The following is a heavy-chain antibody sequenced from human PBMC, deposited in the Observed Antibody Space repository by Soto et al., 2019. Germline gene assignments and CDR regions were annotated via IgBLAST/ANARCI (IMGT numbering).Heavy chain of an antibody. CDR2: INSDGSST. CDR3: ARDHGSGSYSYYFDY. CDR1: GFTFSSYW. J-gene: IGHJ4*02. Sequence: EVQLVESGGGLVQPGGSPRLSCAASGFTFSSYWMHWVRQAPGKGLVWVSRINSDGSSTNYADSVKGRFTISRDNAKNTLYLQMNSLRAEDTAVYYCARDHGSGSYSYYFDYWGQGTLVTVSS. V-gene: IGHV3-74*01. D-gene: IGHD3-10*01.